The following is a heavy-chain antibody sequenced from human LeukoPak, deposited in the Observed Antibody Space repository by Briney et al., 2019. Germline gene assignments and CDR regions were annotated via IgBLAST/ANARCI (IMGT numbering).Heavy chain of an antibody. CDR2: IYSGGST. V-gene: IGHV3-66*02. Sequence: GGSLRLSCAASGFTVSSNYMSWVRQAPGKGLEWVSVIYSGGSTYYADSVKGRFTVSRDNSKNTLYLQMNSLRAEDTAVYYCASRLRFPPFDYWGQGTLVTVSS. CDR3: ASRLRFPPFDY. D-gene: IGHD3-3*01. CDR1: GFTVSSNY. J-gene: IGHJ4*02.